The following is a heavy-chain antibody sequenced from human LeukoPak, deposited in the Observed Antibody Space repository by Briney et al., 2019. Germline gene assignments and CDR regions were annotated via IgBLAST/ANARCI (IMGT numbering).Heavy chain of an antibody. CDR3: ARQGRDYDILTGYYNGEDWFDP. D-gene: IGHD3-9*01. CDR2: IYPGDSDT. V-gene: IGHV5-51*01. CDR1: GYSFTSYW. J-gene: IGHJ5*02. Sequence: GESLKISCKGSGYSFTSYWIGWVRQMPGKGLEWMGIIYPGDSDTRYSPSFQGQVTISADKSISTAYLQWSSLKASDTAMYYCARQGRDYDILTGYYNGEDWFDPWGQGTLVTVSS.